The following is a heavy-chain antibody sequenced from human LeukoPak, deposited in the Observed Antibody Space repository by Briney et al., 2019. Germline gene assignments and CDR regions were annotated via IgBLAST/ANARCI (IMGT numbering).Heavy chain of an antibody. J-gene: IGHJ6*02. CDR2: ISSSSSYI. D-gene: IGHD6-13*01. V-gene: IGHV3-21*01. CDR3: ATRDSSSWYRGYGMDV. Sequence: GGSLRLSCVASGFIFSNYSMNWVRQAPGKGLEWVSSISSSSSYIYYADSVKGRFTISRDNAKNSLYLQMNSLRAEDTAVYYCATRDSSSWYRGYGMDVWGQGTTVTVSS. CDR1: GFIFSNYS.